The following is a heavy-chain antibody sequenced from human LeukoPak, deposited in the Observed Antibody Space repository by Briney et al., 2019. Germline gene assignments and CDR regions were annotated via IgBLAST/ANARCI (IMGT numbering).Heavy chain of an antibody. V-gene: IGHV4-61*02. J-gene: IGHJ4*02. Sequence: TLSLTCTVSGGSISSGTYYWSWIRQPAGKGLEWIGRIYTSGSTSYNPSLKSRVTISIDSSKNQFALKLRSVTAADTAVYYCARDRERGMVRGILDYWGQGTLVTVSS. CDR2: IYTSGST. D-gene: IGHD3-10*01. CDR1: GGSISSGTYY. CDR3: ARDRERGMVRGILDY.